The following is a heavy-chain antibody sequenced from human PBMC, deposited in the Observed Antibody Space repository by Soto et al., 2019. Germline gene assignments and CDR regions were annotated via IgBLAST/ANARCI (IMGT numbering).Heavy chain of an antibody. CDR3: ASSNIVAAPYGMDV. CDR1: GYTFTRYA. V-gene: IGHV1-3*01. CDR2: INAGNGNT. D-gene: IGHD6-13*01. J-gene: IGHJ6*02. Sequence: ASVKVSCKASGYTFTRYAMHWVRQAPGQRLEWMGWINAGNGNTKYSQKFQGRVTIARDTSASTAYMELSSLRSEDTAVYYCASSNIVAAPYGMDVWGQGTTVTVSS.